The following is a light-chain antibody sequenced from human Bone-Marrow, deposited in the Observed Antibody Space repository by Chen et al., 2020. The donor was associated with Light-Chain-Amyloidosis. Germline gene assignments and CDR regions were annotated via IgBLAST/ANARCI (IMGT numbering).Light chain of an antibody. CDR3: QHGGHSPKT. CDR1: QSISASY. J-gene: IGKJ1*01. Sequence: IVLTQSPGTLSLSPGERATLSCRTSQSISASYLAWYQHKPGQAPRLLMYDASTRATGIPDRYSGSGSGTDFTLSISRLDPEDFAVYYCQHGGHSPKTCGQGTKVEIK. CDR2: DAS. V-gene: IGKV3-20*01.